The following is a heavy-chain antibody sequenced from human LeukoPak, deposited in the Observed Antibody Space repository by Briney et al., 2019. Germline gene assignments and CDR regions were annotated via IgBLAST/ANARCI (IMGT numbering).Heavy chain of an antibody. D-gene: IGHD3-22*01. CDR1: GGSISSGGYY. J-gene: IGHJ4*02. CDR2: IYYSGST. Sequence: PSQTLSLTCTVSGGSISSGGYYWSWIRQHPGKGLEWIGYIYYSGSTYYKPSLKSRVTISVDTSKNQFSLKLSSVTAADTVVYYCARSHYYDSSGYPDYWGQGTLVTVSS. CDR3: ARSHYYDSSGYPDY. V-gene: IGHV4-31*03.